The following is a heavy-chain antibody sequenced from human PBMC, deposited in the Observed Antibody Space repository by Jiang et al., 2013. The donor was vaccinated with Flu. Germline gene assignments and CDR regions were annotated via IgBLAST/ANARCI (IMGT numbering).Heavy chain of an antibody. CDR3: ARAEYCSSTSCYSGGNWFDP. V-gene: IGHV4-34*01. J-gene: IGHJ5*02. Sequence: WIGEINHSGSTNYNPSLKSRVTISVDTSKNQFSLKLSSVTAADTAVYYCARAEYCSSTSCYSGGNWFDPWGQGTLVTVSS. D-gene: IGHD2-2*02. CDR2: INHSGST.